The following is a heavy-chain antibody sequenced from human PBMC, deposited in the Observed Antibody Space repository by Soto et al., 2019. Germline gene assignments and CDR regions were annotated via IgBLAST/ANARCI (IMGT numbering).Heavy chain of an antibody. V-gene: IGHV4-31*03. D-gene: IGHD3-9*01. Sequence: SEILSLTCTVSGGSISSGGYYWSWIRQHPGKGLEWIGDIYYSGSTYYNPSLKSRVTISVDTSKNQFSLKLSSVTAADTAVYYCARVSPNSRNFDWSTKRGWFDPWGQGTLVTVSS. CDR1: GGSISSGGYY. CDR3: ARVSPNSRNFDWSTKRGWFDP. J-gene: IGHJ5*02. CDR2: IYYSGST.